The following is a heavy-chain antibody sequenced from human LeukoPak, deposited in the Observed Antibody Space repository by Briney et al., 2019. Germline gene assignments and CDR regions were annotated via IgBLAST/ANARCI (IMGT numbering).Heavy chain of an antibody. Sequence: GGSLRLSCAASGFTLSIYDMSWVRQAPGKGLECVSSINRGVGSTSTYYADSLKGRFTISRDNSKNTVFLQMNSLRSEDTAIYYCAKRSAEEHQLGGHFDHWGQGTLVTVSS. CDR2: INRGVGSTST. D-gene: IGHD6-13*01. J-gene: IGHJ4*02. CDR1: GFTLSIYD. CDR3: AKRSAEEHQLGGHFDH. V-gene: IGHV3-23*01.